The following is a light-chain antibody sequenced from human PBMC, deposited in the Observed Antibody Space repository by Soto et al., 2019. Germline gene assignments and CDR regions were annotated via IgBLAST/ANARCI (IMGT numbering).Light chain of an antibody. CDR1: QSVRTN. CDR2: GAS. V-gene: IGKV3-15*01. CDR3: QQYNNWPLT. J-gene: IGKJ4*01. Sequence: EIVMTQSPGTLSVSPGEGATLSCRASQSVRTNLAWYQQKCGQAPRLLIYGASTRATGIPARFSGRGSGTEFALTISSLQSEDFAVFYCQQYNNWPLTFGGGTKVEIK.